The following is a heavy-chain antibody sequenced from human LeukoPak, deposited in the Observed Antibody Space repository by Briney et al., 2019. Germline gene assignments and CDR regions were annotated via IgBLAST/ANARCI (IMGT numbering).Heavy chain of an antibody. CDR3: ARGPNSNWSGLDF. CDR1: GFSFSGHW. CDR2: ISPTGSTT. J-gene: IGHJ4*02. D-gene: IGHD6-6*01. Sequence: GGSLRLSCTASGFSFSGHWMHWARQLLGKGLVWVSRISPTGSTTSYADSVKGRFTVSRDNAKNTLYLQVNNLRAEDTAVYYCARGPNSNWSGLDFWGQGTLLTVSS. V-gene: IGHV3-74*01.